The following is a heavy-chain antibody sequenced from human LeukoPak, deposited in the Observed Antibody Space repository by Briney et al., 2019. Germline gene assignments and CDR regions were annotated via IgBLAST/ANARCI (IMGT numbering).Heavy chain of an antibody. CDR1: GFTFDDYA. CDR2: ISGDGGST. D-gene: IGHD3-22*01. V-gene: IGHV3-43*02. CDR3: AKDNYYDSSGYYSDAFDI. Sequence: GGSLRLSCAASGFTFDDYAMHWVRQAPGKGLEWVSLISGDGGSTYYADSVKGRFTISRDNSKNSLYLQMNSLRTEDTALYYCAKDNYYDSSGYYSDAFDIWGRGTMVTVSS. J-gene: IGHJ3*02.